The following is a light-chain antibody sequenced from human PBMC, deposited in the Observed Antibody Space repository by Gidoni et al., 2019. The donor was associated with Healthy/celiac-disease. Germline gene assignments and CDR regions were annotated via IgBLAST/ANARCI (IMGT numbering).Light chain of an antibody. CDR2: EVS. J-gene: IGLJ3*02. CDR3: SSYAGSNNLGV. Sequence: QSALTQPPSASGSPGQSVTISCTGTSSDVGGYNYVSWYQQHPGKAPKLMIYEVSKRPSGVPDRFSGSKSGNTASLTVSGLQAEDEADYYCSSYAGSNNLGVFGGGTKLTGL. CDR1: SSDVGGYNY. V-gene: IGLV2-8*01.